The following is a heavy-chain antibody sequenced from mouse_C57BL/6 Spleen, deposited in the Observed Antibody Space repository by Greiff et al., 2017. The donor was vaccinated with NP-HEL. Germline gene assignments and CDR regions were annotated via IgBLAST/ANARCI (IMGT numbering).Heavy chain of an antibody. CDR1: GFTFSSYT. D-gene: IGHD1-1*01. V-gene: IGHV5-9*01. J-gene: IGHJ1*03. CDR3: ARQGYYGSSYWYFDV. CDR2: ISGGGGNT. Sequence: EVKLMESGGGLVKPGGSLKLSCAASGFTFSSYTMSWVRQTPEKRLEWVATISGGGGNTYYPDSVKGRFTISRDNAKNTLYLQMSSLRSEDTALYYCARQGYYGSSYWYFDVWGTGTTVTVSS.